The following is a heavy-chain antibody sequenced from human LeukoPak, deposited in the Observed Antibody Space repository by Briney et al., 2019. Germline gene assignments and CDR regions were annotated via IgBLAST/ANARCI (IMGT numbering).Heavy chain of an antibody. J-gene: IGHJ5*02. CDR1: GFTFNKYT. D-gene: IGHD6-13*01. CDR3: ARNRGQQRTRGVDP. Sequence: PGGSLRLSCAASGFTFNKYTMNWVRQAPGKGLEWIGEINHSGSTNYNPSLRSRVTISVDTSKNQFSLKLSSVTAADTAVYYCARNRGQQRTRGVDPWGQGTLVTVSS. CDR2: INHSGST. V-gene: IGHV4-34*01.